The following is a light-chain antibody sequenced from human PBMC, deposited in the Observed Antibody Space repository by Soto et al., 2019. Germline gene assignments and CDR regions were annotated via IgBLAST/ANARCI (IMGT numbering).Light chain of an antibody. V-gene: IGLV2-11*01. Sequence: QSALTQPRSVSGSPGQSVAISCTGTSRDVDAYDFVSWYQHHPGKAPKLIISEVSKRPSGVSHRFSGSKSGNTASLTISGLQAEDEADYFCCSFAGSVYVFGTGTKLTVL. CDR2: EVS. J-gene: IGLJ1*01. CDR1: SRDVDAYDF. CDR3: CSFAGSVYV.